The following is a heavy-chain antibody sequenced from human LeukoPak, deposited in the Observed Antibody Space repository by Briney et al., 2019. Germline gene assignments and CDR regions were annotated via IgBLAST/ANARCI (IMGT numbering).Heavy chain of an antibody. D-gene: IGHD6-19*01. Sequence: SLRLSCAGSGFIFNNYAMHWVRQPPGKGLEWVSGISWNSGSIDYADSVKGRFTISRDNANNFLYLQMNSLRAEDTALYYCARAYKDRSLAGKKEFFQHWGQGTLVTVSS. CDR1: GFIFNNYA. CDR3: ARAYKDRSLAGKKEFFQH. CDR2: ISWNSGSI. J-gene: IGHJ1*01. V-gene: IGHV3-9*01.